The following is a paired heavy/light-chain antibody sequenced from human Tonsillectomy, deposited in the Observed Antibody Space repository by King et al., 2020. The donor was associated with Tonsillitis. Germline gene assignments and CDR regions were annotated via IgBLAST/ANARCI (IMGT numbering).Heavy chain of an antibody. CDR3: ARVIINSAMPGAVGRDVFNYIDV. CDR1: GGSVYSGGYY. CDR2: IHYSGNT. J-gene: IGHJ6*03. D-gene: IGHD2-2*01. V-gene: IGHV4-31*11. Sequence: QVQLQESGPGLVKPSQTLSLTCALAGGSVYSGGYYWTWIRQHPGKGLEWIGYIHYSGNTYYNPSLKSRVTISLDTSKNSFSLKLTSVTAADTAVYYCARVIINSAMPGAVGRDVFNYIDVWGKGTTVIVSS.
Light chain of an antibody. V-gene: IGLV3-25*01. Sequence: SYELTQAPSVSVSPGQTARISCSGDALPMQYAYWYQQKAGQAPVVLIYKDSERPSGIPDRFSGSSSGATVTLTISGVQAEDEADYYCQSTDSSGTWVFGGGTKLTVL. CDR1: ALPMQY. CDR3: QSTDSSGTWV. CDR2: KDS. J-gene: IGLJ3*02.